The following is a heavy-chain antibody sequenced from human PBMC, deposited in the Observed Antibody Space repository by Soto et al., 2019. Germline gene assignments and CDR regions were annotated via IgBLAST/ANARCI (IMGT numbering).Heavy chain of an antibody. CDR1: GYTFRIYG. Sequence: QVQLVQSGAEVKKPGASVKVSCKASGYTFRIYGITWVRQAPGQGLEWMGWISANDGNTHYAQKFQGRVTMTTDTSTSTAYMEVRSLRSDDTAVYYCARKGTGAPVASWGQGTLVTVSS. CDR2: ISANDGNT. D-gene: IGHD1-1*01. CDR3: ARKGTGAPVAS. V-gene: IGHV1-18*01. J-gene: IGHJ4*02.